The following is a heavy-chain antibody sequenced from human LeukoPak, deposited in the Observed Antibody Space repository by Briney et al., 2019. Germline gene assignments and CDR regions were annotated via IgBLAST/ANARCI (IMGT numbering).Heavy chain of an antibody. CDR2: ISGSDGST. CDR3: AKETSSYNWNDGFDY. CDR1: GFTFSSYA. Sequence: GGSLRLSCAASGFTFSSYAMSWVRQAPGKGLEWVSAISGSDGSTYYADSVKGRFTISRDNSKNTLYLQMNSLRAEDTAVYYCAKETSSYNWNDGFDYWGQGTLVTVSS. D-gene: IGHD1-1*01. J-gene: IGHJ4*02. V-gene: IGHV3-23*01.